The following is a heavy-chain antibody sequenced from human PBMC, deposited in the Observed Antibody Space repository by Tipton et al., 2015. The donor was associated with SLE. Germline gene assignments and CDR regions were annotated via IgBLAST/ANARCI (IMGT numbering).Heavy chain of an antibody. V-gene: IGHV3-43D*03. CDR2: ISWDGTST. CDR3: AKEGSSEPYFHH. J-gene: IGHJ1*01. CDR1: GFTFDDYA. Sequence: GSLRLSCAASGFTFDDYAMHWVRQAPGKGLEWVSLISWDGTSTYYVDSVKGRFSISRDNSKNSLYLQMNSLTAEDTALYYCAKEGSSEPYFHHWGQGTLVTVSS. D-gene: IGHD1-14*01.